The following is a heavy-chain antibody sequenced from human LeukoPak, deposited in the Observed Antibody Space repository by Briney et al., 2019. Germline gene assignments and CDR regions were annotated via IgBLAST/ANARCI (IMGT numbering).Heavy chain of an antibody. CDR1: GFTFSNYG. J-gene: IGHJ4*02. CDR3: ARESVASAAGIDY. CDR2: IWYDGSNK. D-gene: IGHD6-13*01. Sequence: GGSLRLSCAASGFTFSNYGMHWVRQAPGKGLEWVAVIWYDGSNKYYADSVKGRFTTSRDNSKNTLYLQMNGLRAEDTAVYYCARESVASAAGIDYWGQGTLVSVSS. V-gene: IGHV3-33*01.